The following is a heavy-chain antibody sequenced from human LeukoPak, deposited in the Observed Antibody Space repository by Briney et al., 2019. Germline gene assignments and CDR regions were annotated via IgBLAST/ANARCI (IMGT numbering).Heavy chain of an antibody. Sequence: GVSVKVSCKASGYTFTSYDINWVRQATGQGLEWMGWMNPNSGNTGYAQKFQGRVTITRNTSISTAYMELSSLRSEDTAVYYCARGRRYCSSTSCYTRFDYWGQGTLVTVSS. CDR2: MNPNSGNT. D-gene: IGHD2-2*02. CDR3: ARGRRYCSSTSCYTRFDY. J-gene: IGHJ4*02. V-gene: IGHV1-8*03. CDR1: GYTFTSYD.